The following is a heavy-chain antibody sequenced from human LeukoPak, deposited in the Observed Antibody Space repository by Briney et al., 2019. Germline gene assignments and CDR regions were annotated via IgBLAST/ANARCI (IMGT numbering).Heavy chain of an antibody. CDR3: ANDVGATYFFDY. CDR2: ISGSGGST. J-gene: IGHJ4*02. CDR1: GFTFSSYA. Sequence: GGSLRLSCAASGFTFSSYAMSWVRQAPGKGPEWVSAISGSGGSTYYADSVKGRFTISRDNSKNTLYLQMNSLRAEDTAVYYCANDVGATYFFDYWGQGTLVTVSS. V-gene: IGHV3-23*01. D-gene: IGHD1-26*01.